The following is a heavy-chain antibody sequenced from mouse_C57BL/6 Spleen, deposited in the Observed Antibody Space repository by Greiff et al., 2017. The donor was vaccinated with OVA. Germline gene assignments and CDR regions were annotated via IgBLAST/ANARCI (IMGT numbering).Heavy chain of an antibody. V-gene: IGHV5-16*01. D-gene: IGHD1-1*01. Sequence: EVQVVESEGGLVQPGSSMKLSCTASGFTFSDYYMAWVRQVPEKGLEWVANINYDGSSTYYLDSLKSRFIISRDNAKNILYLQMSSLKSEDTATYDCARDRLDSSSYEYFDVWGTGTTVTVSS. CDR2: INYDGSST. CDR1: GFTFSDYY. J-gene: IGHJ1*03. CDR3: ARDRLDSSSYEYFDV.